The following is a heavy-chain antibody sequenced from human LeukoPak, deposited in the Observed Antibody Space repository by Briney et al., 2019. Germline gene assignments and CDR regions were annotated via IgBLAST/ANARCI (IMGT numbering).Heavy chain of an antibody. CDR1: GFTFTSSA. D-gene: IGHD6-13*01. J-gene: IGHJ4*02. CDR2: INWNGGST. V-gene: IGHV3-20*04. CDR3: ARGGSSQRLAYFDY. Sequence: PGGSLRLSCVASGFTFTSSAMSWVRQAPGKGLEWVSGINWNGGSTGYADSVKGRFTISRDNAKNSLYLQMNSLRAEDTALYYCARGGSSQRLAYFDYWGQGTLVTVSS.